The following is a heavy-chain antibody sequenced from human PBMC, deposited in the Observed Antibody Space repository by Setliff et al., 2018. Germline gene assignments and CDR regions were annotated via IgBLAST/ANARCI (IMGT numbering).Heavy chain of an antibody. CDR3: ARYLRRGNGWYPYYVDV. CDR1: GMSFSEHY. V-gene: IGHV4-34*11. CDR2: IYYSGDT. D-gene: IGHD6-19*01. J-gene: IGHJ6*03. Sequence: SETLSLTCVVDGMSFSEHYWAWIRQSPGKGLEWIGSIYYSGDTYYNPSLKSRATVSVDTSTSQFSLRLTSVTAADSAVYFCARYLRRGNGWYPYYVDVWGKGTTVTVSS.